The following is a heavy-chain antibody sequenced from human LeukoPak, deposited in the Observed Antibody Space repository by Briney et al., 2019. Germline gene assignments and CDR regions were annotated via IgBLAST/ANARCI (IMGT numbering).Heavy chain of an antibody. CDR3: ARGGTRYCSSTSCHLIDY. CDR1: GFTFDDYG. CDR2: INWNGGST. V-gene: IGHV3-20*04. J-gene: IGHJ4*02. D-gene: IGHD2-2*01. Sequence: PGGSLRLSCAASGFTFDDYGMSWVPQAPGKGLEWVSGINWNGGSTGYADSVKGRFTISRDNAKNSLYLQMNGLRAEDTALYYCARGGTRYCSSTSCHLIDYWGQGTLVTVSS.